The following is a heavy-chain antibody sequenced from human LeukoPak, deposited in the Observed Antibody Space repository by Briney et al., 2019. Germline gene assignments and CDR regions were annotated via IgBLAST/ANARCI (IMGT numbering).Heavy chain of an antibody. CDR3: AKGDSDYYDSSGYYY. Sequence: GGSLRLSCAASGFTFSSYAMSWVRQAPGKGLGWVSAISGSGGSTYYADSVKGRFTISRDNSKNTLYLQMNSLRAEDAAVYYCAKGDSDYYDSSGYYYWGQGTLATVSS. V-gene: IGHV3-23*01. CDR1: GFTFSSYA. J-gene: IGHJ4*02. CDR2: ISGSGGST. D-gene: IGHD3-22*01.